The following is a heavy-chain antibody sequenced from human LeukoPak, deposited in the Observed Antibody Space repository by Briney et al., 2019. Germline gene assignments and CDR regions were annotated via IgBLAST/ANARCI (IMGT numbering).Heavy chain of an antibody. CDR3: ARHKTGYSGYGDAFDI. V-gene: IGHV4-30-2*01. D-gene: IGHD5-12*01. CDR2: IYHSGST. J-gene: IGHJ3*02. Sequence: SETLSLTCTVSGGSISSGGYYWSWIRQPPGKGLEWIGYIYHSGSTYYNPSLKSRVTISVDRSKNQFSLKLSSVTAADTAVYYCARHKTGYSGYGDAFDIWGQGTMVTVSS. CDR1: GGSISSGGYY.